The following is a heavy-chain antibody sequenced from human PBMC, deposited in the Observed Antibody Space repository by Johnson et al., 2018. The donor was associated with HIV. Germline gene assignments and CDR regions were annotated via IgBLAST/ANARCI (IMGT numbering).Heavy chain of an antibody. J-gene: IGHJ3*02. Sequence: QVQLVESGGGLVQPGGSLRLSCAASGFRFSTYALHWVRQTPGKGLEWVALISDDGSKIYHADSVKGRFTISRDNSKNTLYLQMNSLRVEDTAMYYCARGVRDSSGYPFAFDIWGQGTMVSVPS. CDR1: GFRFSTYA. CDR3: ARGVRDSSGYPFAFDI. D-gene: IGHD3-22*01. CDR2: ISDDGSKI. V-gene: IGHV3-30*04.